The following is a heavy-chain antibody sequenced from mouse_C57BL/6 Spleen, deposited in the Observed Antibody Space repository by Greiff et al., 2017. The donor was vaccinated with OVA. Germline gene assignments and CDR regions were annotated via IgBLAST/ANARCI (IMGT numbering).Heavy chain of an antibody. CDR1: GYTFTSYW. CDR3: ARRGNWDENAY. CDR2: IDPSGGDT. J-gene: IGHJ3*01. V-gene: IGHV1-69*01. D-gene: IGHD4-1*01. Sequence: QVQLQQPGAELVMPGASVKLSCKASGYTFTSYWMHWVKQRPGRGLEWIGEIDPSGGDTNYNQKFKGKATLTVDKSSSTAYMQLSSLTSEDSAVYYCARRGNWDENAYWGQGTPVTVSA.